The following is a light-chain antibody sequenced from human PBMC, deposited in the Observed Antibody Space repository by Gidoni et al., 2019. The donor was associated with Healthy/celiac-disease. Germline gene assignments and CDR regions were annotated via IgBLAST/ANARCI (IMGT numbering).Light chain of an antibody. Sequence: QSVLTQPPSASATPGQRVTISCSGSSPNIGSNYVYWYQQLPGTAPKLLIYRNNQRPSGVPDRFSGSKSGTSASLAISGLRSEDEADYYCAAWDDSLSVLVFGGGTKLTVL. V-gene: IGLV1-47*01. J-gene: IGLJ2*01. CDR2: RNN. CDR3: AAWDDSLSVLV. CDR1: SPNIGSNY.